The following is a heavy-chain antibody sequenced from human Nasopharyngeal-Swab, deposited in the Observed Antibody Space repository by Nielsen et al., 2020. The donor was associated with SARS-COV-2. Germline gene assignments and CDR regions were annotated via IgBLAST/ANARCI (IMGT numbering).Heavy chain of an antibody. V-gene: IGHV3-48*03. Sequence: GGSLRLSCKASGFTLSNYEMNWVRQAPGKGLEWVSSIDSSGNSSYYADSVRGRFSISRDNAKKSLYLQMNSLRAEDTAVYYCARASRGWSWGQGTLVTVSS. CDR2: IDSSGNSS. D-gene: IGHD6-19*01. J-gene: IGHJ5*02. CDR1: GFTLSNYE. CDR3: ARASRGWS.